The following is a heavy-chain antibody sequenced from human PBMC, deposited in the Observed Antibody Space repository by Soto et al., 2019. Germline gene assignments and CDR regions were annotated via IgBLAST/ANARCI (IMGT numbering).Heavy chain of an antibody. Sequence: SETLSLTCTVSGGSISSGDYYWSWIRQPPGKGLEWIGYIYYSGSTYYNPSLKSRVTISVDTSKNQFSLKLSSATAADTAVYYCAREIVVVPAAISWFDPWGQGTLVTVSS. CDR1: GGSISSGDYY. CDR2: IYYSGST. J-gene: IGHJ5*02. V-gene: IGHV4-30-4*01. CDR3: AREIVVVPAAISWFDP. D-gene: IGHD2-2*02.